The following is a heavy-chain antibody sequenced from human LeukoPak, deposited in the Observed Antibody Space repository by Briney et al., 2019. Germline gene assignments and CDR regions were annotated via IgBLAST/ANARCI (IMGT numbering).Heavy chain of an antibody. CDR2: IKSKTDGGTA. D-gene: IGHD3-22*01. CDR1: GFAFTNAW. J-gene: IGHJ4*02. V-gene: IGHV3-15*07. CDR3: TTADSSGRFLIDY. Sequence: GGSLRLSCAASGFAFTNAWMNWVRQAPGKGREWVGRIKSKTDGGTADYAAPVKGRFTISRDDSKNTLYLQMNSLKTEDTAVYYCTTADSSGRFLIDYWGQGTLVTVSS.